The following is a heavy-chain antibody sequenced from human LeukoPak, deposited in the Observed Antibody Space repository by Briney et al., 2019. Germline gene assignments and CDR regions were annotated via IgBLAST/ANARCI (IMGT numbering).Heavy chain of an antibody. D-gene: IGHD2-2*01. CDR2: ISVANSNT. CDR1: GNTLNTYA. Sequence: ASVKVSCKISGNTLNTYAVTWVRQAPGEGLEWMGWISVANSNTNYAQKLQGRVTMTTDTSTSTAYMELRSLRSDDTAVYYCAREGAYCSSTSCHLQNWFDPWGQGTLVTVSS. CDR3: AREGAYCSSTSCHLQNWFDP. J-gene: IGHJ5*02. V-gene: IGHV1-18*04.